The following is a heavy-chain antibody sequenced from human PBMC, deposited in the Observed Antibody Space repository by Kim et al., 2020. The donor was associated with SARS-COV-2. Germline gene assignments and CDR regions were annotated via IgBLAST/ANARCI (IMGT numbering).Heavy chain of an antibody. V-gene: IGHV4-59*13. CDR3: ARGPTRNYFDY. CDR1: SGSFSYYY. CDR2: IYYSGST. J-gene: IGHJ4*02. Sequence: SETLSLTCTVSSGSFSYYYWRWVRQPPGKALEWIGHIYYSGSTNYNPSLESRVTISLDTSKNHFSLKLTSVTAADTAVYYCARGPTRNYFDYWGQGSLVTVSS.